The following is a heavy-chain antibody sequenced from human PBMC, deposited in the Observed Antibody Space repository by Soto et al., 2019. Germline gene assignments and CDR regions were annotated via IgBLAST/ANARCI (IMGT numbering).Heavy chain of an antibody. CDR3: PCDGSWSKDY. D-gene: IGHD1-26*01. CDR2: ISDYNGNT. CDR1: GYTFTSYG. J-gene: IGHJ4*02. V-gene: IGHV1-18*01. Sequence: QVQLVQSGAEVKKPGASVKVSCKASGYTFTSYGISWVRQAPGPGLEWMGWISDYNGNTNYAHKLPGKVTMTTHTSTSKADMELRSLRSGDTAVNYWPCDGSWSKDYWGEGLLVTVSS.